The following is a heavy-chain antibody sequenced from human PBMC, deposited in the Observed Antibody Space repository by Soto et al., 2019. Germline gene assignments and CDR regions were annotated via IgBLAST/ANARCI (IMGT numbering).Heavy chain of an antibody. CDR2: VRHSGD. J-gene: IGHJ3*01. V-gene: IGHV4-59*01. CDR1: GASIGSYY. CDR3: ARGGPGDAFDV. Sequence: QALLQESGPALVKPSETLTLTCTVSGASIGSYYWTWIRQSPGKRLEWVGYVRHSGDGYHPSLKSRVTISSATSKNQVSLKMTNVTAADTAFYYCARGGPGDAFDVWGQGTFVVVS.